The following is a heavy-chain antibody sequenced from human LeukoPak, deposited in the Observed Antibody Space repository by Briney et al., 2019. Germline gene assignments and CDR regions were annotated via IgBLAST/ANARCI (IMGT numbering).Heavy chain of an antibody. D-gene: IGHD6-6*01. CDR1: GFTFSSYW. CDR3: ATAGIAARQPFDY. J-gene: IGHJ4*02. CDR2: IKQDGSEE. V-gene: IGHV3-7*01. Sequence: GGSLRLSCAASGFTFSSYWLSWVRQAPGKGLEWVANIKQDGSEEYYVDSEKGRFTISRNNAKNSLYLQMNSLRAEDTAVYYCATAGIAARQPFDYWGQGTLVTVSS.